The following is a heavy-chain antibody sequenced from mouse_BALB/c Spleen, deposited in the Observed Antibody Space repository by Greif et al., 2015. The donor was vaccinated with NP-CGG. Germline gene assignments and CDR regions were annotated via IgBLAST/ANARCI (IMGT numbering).Heavy chain of an antibody. CDR1: GFTFSSYT. D-gene: IGHD1-1*01. Sequence: EVQLVESGGGLVQPGGSLKLSCAASGFTFSSYTMSWVRQTPEKRLEWVAYISNGGGSTYYPDTVKGRFTISRDNAKNTLYLQMSSLKTEDTAMYYCARRGYYGGYYAMDYWGQGTSVTVSS. V-gene: IGHV5-12-2*01. CDR2: ISNGGGST. J-gene: IGHJ4*01. CDR3: ARRGYYGGYYAMDY.